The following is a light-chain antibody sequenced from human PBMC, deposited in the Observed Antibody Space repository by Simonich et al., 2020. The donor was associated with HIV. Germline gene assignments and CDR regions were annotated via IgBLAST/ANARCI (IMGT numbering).Light chain of an antibody. J-gene: IGKJ5*01. CDR3: QQRSNWIT. Sequence: EIVLTQSPGTLSLSPGKRATLSHRASQSVSSSYLAGYQQKPGKAPRLLIYGASTRATGIPARFSGSGSGTEFTLTISSLEPEDFAVYYCQQRSNWITFGQGTRLEIK. CDR2: GAS. V-gene: IGKV3D-20*02. CDR1: QSVSSSY.